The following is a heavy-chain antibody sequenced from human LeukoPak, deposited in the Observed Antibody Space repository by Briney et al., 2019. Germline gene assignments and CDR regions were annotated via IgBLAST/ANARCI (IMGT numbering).Heavy chain of an antibody. CDR3: ARHGGYGSYFDY. Sequence: SETLSLTCAVSGGSISSSSYFWGWIRQPPRKGLEWIGSIYYSGSTYYSPSLKSRVTISVDTSKNQFSLTLSSVTAADKAVYYCARHGGYGSYFDYWGQGTLVTVSS. CDR1: GGSISSSSYF. D-gene: IGHD5-12*01. CDR2: IYYSGST. V-gene: IGHV4-39*01. J-gene: IGHJ4*02.